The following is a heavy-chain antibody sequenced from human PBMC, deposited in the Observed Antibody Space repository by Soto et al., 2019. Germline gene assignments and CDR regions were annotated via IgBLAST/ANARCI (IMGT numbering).Heavy chain of an antibody. J-gene: IGHJ5*02. D-gene: IGHD3-10*01. CDR1: GYTFPSYD. V-gene: IGHV1-8*01. Sequence: QVQLVQSGAEVKKPGASVKVSCKASGYTFPSYDINWVRQATGQGLEWMGWMNPNSGNTGYAQKFQGRVTMTRNTXTSTAYMELSSLRSEDTAGYSCARENYGNSAWFDPGGQGTLVTVSS. CDR3: ARENYGNSAWFDP. CDR2: MNPNSGNT.